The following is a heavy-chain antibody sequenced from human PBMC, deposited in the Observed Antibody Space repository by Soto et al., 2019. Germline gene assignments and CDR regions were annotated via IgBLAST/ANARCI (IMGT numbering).Heavy chain of an antibody. V-gene: IGHV3-23*01. J-gene: IGHJ4*02. D-gene: IGHD2-2*01. Sequence: GGSLRLSCAASGFTFSSYAMSWVRQAPGKGLEWVSAISGSGGSTYYADSVKGRFTISRDNSKNTLYLQMNSLRAEDTAVYYCANALSGYCSSTSCCKPMAYFDYWGQGTLVTVSS. CDR2: ISGSGGST. CDR1: GFTFSSYA. CDR3: ANALSGYCSSTSCCKPMAYFDY.